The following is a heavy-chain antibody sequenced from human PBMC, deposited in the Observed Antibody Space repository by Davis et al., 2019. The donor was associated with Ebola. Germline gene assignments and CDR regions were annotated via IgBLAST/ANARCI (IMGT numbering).Heavy chain of an antibody. V-gene: IGHV3-11*01. D-gene: IGHD2-8*02. CDR2: ISSSGSTI. CDR3: AKDLVLGGWFDP. Sequence: GGSLRLSCAASGFTFSDYYMSWIRQAPGKGLEWVSYISSSGSTIYYADSVKGRFTISRDNSKNTLYLQMNSLRAEDTAVYYCAKDLVLGGWFDPWGQGTLVTVSS. J-gene: IGHJ5*02. CDR1: GFTFSDYY.